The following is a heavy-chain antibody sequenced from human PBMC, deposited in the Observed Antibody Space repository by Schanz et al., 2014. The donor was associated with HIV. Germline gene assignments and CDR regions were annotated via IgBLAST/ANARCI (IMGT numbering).Heavy chain of an antibody. V-gene: IGHV3-21*01. CDR2: ISSSSTYT. J-gene: IGHJ4*02. CDR3: ARDIEDVMVVTEMFDY. D-gene: IGHD2-21*02. Sequence: EVQMLESGGGLVKPGGSLRLSCAASGFTLSSYRMNWVRQAPGKGLEWVSAISSSSTYTYYADSVKGRFTISRDNAKNSLHLQMNSLRADDTAVYYCARDIEDVMVVTEMFDYWGQGTRVTVSS. CDR1: GFTLSSYR.